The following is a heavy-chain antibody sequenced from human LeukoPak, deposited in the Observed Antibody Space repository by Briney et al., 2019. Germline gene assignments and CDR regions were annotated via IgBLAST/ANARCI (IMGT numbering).Heavy chain of an antibody. CDR3: ARSQGDYYSEYFDL. V-gene: IGHV4-59*12. D-gene: IGHD3-10*01. Sequence: SETLSLTCTVSGDSISSYYWSWIRQPPGKGLEWIAYIYYSGTTNYNPSLKSRVTISVDTSKNQFSLRLNSVTAADTAVYYCARSQGDYYSEYFDLWGRGTLVTVSS. CDR2: IYYSGTT. J-gene: IGHJ2*01. CDR1: GDSISSYY.